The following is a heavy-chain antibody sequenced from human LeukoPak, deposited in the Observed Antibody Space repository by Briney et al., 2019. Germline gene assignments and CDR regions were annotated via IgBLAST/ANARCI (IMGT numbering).Heavy chain of an antibody. CDR2: ISGSGGST. Sequence: QAGGSLRLSCAASGFTFSSYAMSWVRQAPGKGLEWVSAISGSGGSTYYADSVKGRFTISRDNSKSTLYLQMNSLRAEDTAVYYCAKAGIGIWRPGFADYWGQGTLVTVSS. J-gene: IGHJ4*02. V-gene: IGHV3-23*01. CDR3: AKAGIGIWRPGFADY. D-gene: IGHD2-15*01. CDR1: GFTFSSYA.